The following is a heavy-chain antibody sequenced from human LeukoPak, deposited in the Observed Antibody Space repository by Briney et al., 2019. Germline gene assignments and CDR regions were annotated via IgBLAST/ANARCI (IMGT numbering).Heavy chain of an antibody. V-gene: IGHV3-23*01. J-gene: IGHJ4*02. CDR2: ISGSGGST. Sequence: PGGSLRPSCAASGFTFSSYAISWVRQAPGKGLEWVSAISGSGGSTYYADSVKGRFTISRDNSKNTLYLQMNSLRAEDTAVYYCAKGKGGKIVVVPAASDYWGQGNLVTVSS. CDR1: GFTFSSYA. D-gene: IGHD2-2*01. CDR3: AKGKGGKIVVVPAASDY.